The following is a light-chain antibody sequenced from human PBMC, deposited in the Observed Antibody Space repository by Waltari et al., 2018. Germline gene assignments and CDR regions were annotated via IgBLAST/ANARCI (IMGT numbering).Light chain of an antibody. Sequence: EIVLTQSPATLSLSPGERATLSCRASQSVSSYLAWYQQKPGQAPRLLIYDASDRATGIPARFRGSGAGTEFTLTISSLEPEDFAVYYCQQRSTWPLTFGGGTKVEIK. J-gene: IGKJ4*01. CDR3: QQRSTWPLT. V-gene: IGKV3-11*01. CDR2: DAS. CDR1: QSVSSY.